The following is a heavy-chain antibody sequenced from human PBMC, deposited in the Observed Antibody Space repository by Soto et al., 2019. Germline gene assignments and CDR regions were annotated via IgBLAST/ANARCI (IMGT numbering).Heavy chain of an antibody. CDR2: IKSKTDGGTT. Sequence: EVQLVESGGGLVKPGGSLRLSCAASGFTFSNAWMSWVRQAPGKGLEWVGRIKSKTDGGTTDYAAPVKGRFTISRGVSNNSLYLQMNSLNTEATAVYYCTTGIPLQLADCWGQGTLVTVSS. J-gene: IGHJ4*02. CDR1: GFTFSNAW. V-gene: IGHV3-15*01. CDR3: TTGIPLQLADC. D-gene: IGHD5-18*01.